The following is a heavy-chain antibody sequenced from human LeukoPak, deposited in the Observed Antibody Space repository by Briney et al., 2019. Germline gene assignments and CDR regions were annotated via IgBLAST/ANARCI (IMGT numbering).Heavy chain of an antibody. CDR3: ARGPFQPLYYYGSGSYIQH. CDR1: GGSFSGYY. D-gene: IGHD3-10*01. Sequence: SETLSLTCAVYGGSFSGYYWSWIRQPPGKGLEWIGEINHSGSTNYNPSLKSRVTISVDTYKNQFSLKLSSVTAADTAVYYCARGPFQPLYYYGSGSYIQHWGQGTLVTVSS. J-gene: IGHJ1*01. CDR2: INHSGST. V-gene: IGHV4-34*01.